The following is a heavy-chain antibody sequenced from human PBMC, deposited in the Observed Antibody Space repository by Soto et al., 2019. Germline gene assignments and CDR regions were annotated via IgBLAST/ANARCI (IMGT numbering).Heavy chain of an antibody. CDR3: ARDREQLVPGGSGDYYYYYGMDV. J-gene: IGHJ6*02. CDR1: GYTFTNYY. D-gene: IGHD6-13*01. Sequence: GASVKVSCKASGYTFTNYYMHWVRQAPGQGLEWMGIINPSGGSTSYAQKFQGWVTMTRDTSISTAYMELSRLRSDDTAVYYCARDREQLVPGGSGDYYYYYGMDVWGQGTTVTVSS. V-gene: IGHV1-46*01. CDR2: INPSGGST.